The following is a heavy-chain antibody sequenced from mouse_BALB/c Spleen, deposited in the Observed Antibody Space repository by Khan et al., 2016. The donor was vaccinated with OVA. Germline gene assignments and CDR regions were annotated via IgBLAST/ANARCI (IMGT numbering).Heavy chain of an antibody. V-gene: IGHV3-2*02. Sequence: EVQLEASGPGLVKPSQSLSLTCTVTGYSITSDYAWNWIRQFPGNKLEWMGYINYSGSTSYHPSLKSRISITRDTSKNQFFLQLNSVTTEDTATYYCARGVRLTYGGQGTLVTVSA. CDR1: GYSITSDYA. D-gene: IGHD2-14*01. CDR3: ARGVRLTY. CDR2: INYSGST. J-gene: IGHJ3*01.